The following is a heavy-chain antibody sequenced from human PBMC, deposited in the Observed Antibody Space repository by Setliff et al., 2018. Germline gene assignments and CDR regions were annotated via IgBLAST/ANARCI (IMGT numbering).Heavy chain of an antibody. CDR2: FHTGGAT. J-gene: IGHJ4*02. D-gene: IGHD3-10*01. Sequence: SETLSLTCSVSGGSISSGGFYWSWIRQSAGRGLEWIGHFHTGGATDYNLSLKSRVTISLDSSKNQFSPRLSSVTAADAAVYFCARESATIGEFPLYYFDKWGQGIPVTVSS. CDR1: GGSISSGGFY. V-gene: IGHV4-61*09. CDR3: ARESATIGEFPLYYFDK.